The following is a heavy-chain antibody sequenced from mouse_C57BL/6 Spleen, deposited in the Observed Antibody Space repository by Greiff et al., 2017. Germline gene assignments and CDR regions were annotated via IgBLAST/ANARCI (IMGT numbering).Heavy chain of an antibody. CDR1: GYTFTDYY. J-gene: IGHJ3*01. Sequence: EVQLQQSGPELVKPGASVKISCKASGYTFTDYYMNWVKQSHGKSLEWIGDINPNNGGTCYNQKFKGKATLTGDKSSSTAYMELRSLTSEDSDVSYCARRRNGYPFWYWGQRPLVTVS. D-gene: IGHD2-2*01. CDR2: INPNNGGT. CDR3: ARRRNGYPFWY. V-gene: IGHV1-26*01.